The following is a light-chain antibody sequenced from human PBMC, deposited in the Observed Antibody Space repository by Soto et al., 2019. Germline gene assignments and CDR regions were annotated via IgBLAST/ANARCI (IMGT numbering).Light chain of an antibody. CDR2: AAS. CDR3: QQLSSYPIT. V-gene: IGKV1-9*01. CDR1: QGISSY. Sequence: DIQLTQSPSFLSASVGDRVTITCRASQGISSYLAWYQQKLGKAPYLLIYAASTLQSGVPSRFSGSGSGTEFNLTISSLQPEDFGTYYCQQLSSYPITFGQGPRLEIK. J-gene: IGKJ5*01.